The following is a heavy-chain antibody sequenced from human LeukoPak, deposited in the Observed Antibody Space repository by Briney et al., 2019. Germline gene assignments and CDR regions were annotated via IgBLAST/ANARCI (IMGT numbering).Heavy chain of an antibody. Sequence: ASVKVSCKASGYTFTSYDINWVRQAPGQELEWMGWMNPNIGNTGYAQKFQGRVTMTRNTSTSTAYMALSSLRSEATAVYYCARVQDSQYVHYYMDVWGTGTTVTVSS. CDR3: ARVQDSQYVHYYMDV. J-gene: IGHJ6*03. CDR2: MNPNIGNT. V-gene: IGHV1-8*01. CDR1: GYTFTSYD. D-gene: IGHD3-16*01.